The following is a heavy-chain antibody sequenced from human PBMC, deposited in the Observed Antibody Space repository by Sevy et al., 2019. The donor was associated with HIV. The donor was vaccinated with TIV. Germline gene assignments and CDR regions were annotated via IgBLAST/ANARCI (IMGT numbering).Heavy chain of an antibody. CDR2: INHSGST. J-gene: IGHJ5*02. V-gene: IGHV4-34*01. Sequence: KQSQTLSLTCAVYGGSFSGYYWSWIRQPPGKGLEWIGEINHSGSTNYNPSLKSRVTISVDTSKNQFSLKLSSVTAADTAVYYCARVNCSSTSCLNWFDPWGQGTLVTVSS. CDR3: ARVNCSSTSCLNWFDP. CDR1: GGSFSGYY. D-gene: IGHD2-2*01.